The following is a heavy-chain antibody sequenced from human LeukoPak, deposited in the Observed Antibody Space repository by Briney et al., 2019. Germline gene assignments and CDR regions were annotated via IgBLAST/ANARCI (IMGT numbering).Heavy chain of an antibody. Sequence: GGSLRLSCAASGFTFSSYWMHWVRHSPGKGLVGVSRINGDESNTIYADSVKGRFTISRDNAKNTVYLQMNSLRVEDTAVYYCAGGFDDSSQGSLVTVS. CDR3: AGGFDD. V-gene: IGHV3-74*01. J-gene: IGHJ4*02. CDR1: GFTFSSYW. CDR2: INGDESNT.